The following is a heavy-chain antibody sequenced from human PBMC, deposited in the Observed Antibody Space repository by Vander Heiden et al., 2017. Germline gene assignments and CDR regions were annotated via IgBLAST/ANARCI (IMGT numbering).Heavy chain of an antibody. CDR3: GRGYYGMDV. V-gene: IGHV3-53*01. CDR1: GVTVNNNH. CDR2: IYGGGTP. J-gene: IGHJ6*02. Sequence: EVQLVESGGGLIQPGGSLRLSCAASGVTVNNNHMSWVRQAPGKGLEWVSVIYGGGTPFYADSVKGRFTVSRDNSKNTLSLQMNSLRADDTAVYDCGRGYYGMDVWGQGTTVTVSS.